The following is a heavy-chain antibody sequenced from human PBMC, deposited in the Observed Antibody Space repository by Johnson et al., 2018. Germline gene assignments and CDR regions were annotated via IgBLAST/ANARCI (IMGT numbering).Heavy chain of an antibody. Sequence: QVQLVESGGGVVQPGRSLRLSCAASGFSFSTFGMHWVRQAPGKGLEWVAVIWRDGKNKYYADSVKGRFSFSRDNSKNTLDLQMNSLRVEDTGIYYGVKERAPVDACAIWGQGRMVTVAS. CDR1: GFSFSTFG. CDR2: IWRDGKNK. J-gene: IGHJ3*02. CDR3: VKERAPVDACAI. V-gene: IGHV3-33*03.